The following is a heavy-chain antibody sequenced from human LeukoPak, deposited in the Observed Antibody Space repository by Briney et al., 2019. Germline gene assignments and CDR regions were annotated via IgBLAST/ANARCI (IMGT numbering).Heavy chain of an antibody. J-gene: IGHJ3*02. Sequence: ASVKVSCKASGGTFSNYAYSWVRQAPGQGLERLGGIIPVSDTANYAQKFQGRVTMTRDTSTSTVYMELSSLRAEDTSVYFCARLSYWVFEIWGQGTMVTVSS. CDR2: IIPVSDTA. CDR1: GGTFSNYA. V-gene: IGHV1-69*05. D-gene: IGHD2-21*01. CDR3: ARLSYWVFEI.